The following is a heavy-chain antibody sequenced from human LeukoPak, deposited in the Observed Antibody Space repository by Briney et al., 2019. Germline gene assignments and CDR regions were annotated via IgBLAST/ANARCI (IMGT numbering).Heavy chain of an antibody. J-gene: IGHJ4*02. V-gene: IGHV3-23*01. D-gene: IGHD3-3*01. CDR2: ISGSGGST. CDR3: AKDGDDFWSGYYRSDY. CDR1: GFTFSSYA. Sequence: GGSLRLSCAASGFTFSSYAMSWVRQAPGKGLEWVSAISGSGGSTYYADSVKGRFTISRDNSKNTLYLQMNSLRAEDTAVYYCAKDGDDFWSGYYRSDYWGQGTLVTVSS.